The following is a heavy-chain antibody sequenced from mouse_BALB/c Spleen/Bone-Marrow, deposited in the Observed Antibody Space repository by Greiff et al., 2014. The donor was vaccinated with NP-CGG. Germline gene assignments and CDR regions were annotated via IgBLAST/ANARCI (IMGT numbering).Heavy chain of an antibody. CDR1: GFTFSSFG. J-gene: IGHJ2*01. V-gene: IGHV5-17*02. CDR3: AREGGACEGVDY. Sequence: EVQLVESGGGLVQPGGSRKLSCAASGFTFSSFGMHWVRQAPEKGLEWVAYISSGSSTFYYADKVKGRFTVSRDNPKNTLFLQMTGIRTEDTAMYYCAREGGACEGVDYWGQGTTLTVSS. D-gene: IGHD1-1*02. CDR2: ISSGSSTF.